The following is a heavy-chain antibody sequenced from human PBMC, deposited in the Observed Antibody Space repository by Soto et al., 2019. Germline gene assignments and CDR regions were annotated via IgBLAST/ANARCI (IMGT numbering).Heavy chain of an antibody. D-gene: IGHD2-8*01. Sequence: GGSLRLSCAASGFTFSSYSMNWVRQAPGKGLEWVSSISSSSSYIYYADSVKGRFTISRDNAKNSLYLQMNSLRAEDRAVYYCARDPLGYCTNGVCYTPWFDPWGQGTLVTVSS. V-gene: IGHV3-21*01. CDR2: ISSSSSYI. CDR1: GFTFSSYS. CDR3: ARDPLGYCTNGVCYTPWFDP. J-gene: IGHJ5*02.